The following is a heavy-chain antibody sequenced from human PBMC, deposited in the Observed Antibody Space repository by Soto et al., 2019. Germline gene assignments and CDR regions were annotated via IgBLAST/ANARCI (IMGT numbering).Heavy chain of an antibody. CDR1: GFTFSSYD. CDR2: INGAGVST. V-gene: IGHV3-23*01. Sequence: GGSLRLSCVASGFTFSSYDMNWVRQPPGKGLEWVANINGAGVSTSYADAVKGRFTIARDNSKNTVYLQMNSLRAEDTAVYYCAKAPNSEWGCWGQGPLVTVYS. D-gene: IGHD1-1*01. J-gene: IGHJ4*02. CDR3: AKAPNSEWGC.